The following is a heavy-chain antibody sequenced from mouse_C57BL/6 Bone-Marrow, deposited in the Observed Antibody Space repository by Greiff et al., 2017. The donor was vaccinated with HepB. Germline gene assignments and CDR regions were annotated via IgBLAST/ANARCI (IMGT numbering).Heavy chain of an antibody. CDR1: GFPITSGYY. D-gene: IGHD1-1*01. V-gene: IGHV12-3*01. J-gene: IGHJ2*01. CDR2: ITHSGET. Sequence: VKLQESGPGLVKPSQSLFLTCSITGFPITSGYYWIWIRQSPGKPLEWMGYITHSGETFYNPSLQSPISITRETSKNQFFLQLNSVTTEDTAMYYWAGDVITTDFDYWGQGTPLTVSS. CDR3: AGDVITTDFDY.